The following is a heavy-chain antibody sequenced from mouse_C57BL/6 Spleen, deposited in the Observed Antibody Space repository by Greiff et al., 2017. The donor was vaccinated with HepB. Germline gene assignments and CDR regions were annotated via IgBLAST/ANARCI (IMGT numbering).Heavy chain of an antibody. CDR1: GFTFSDYG. V-gene: IGHV5-17*01. CDR2: ISSGSSTI. J-gene: IGHJ2*01. Sequence: EVKVEESGGGLVKPGGSLKLSCAASGFTFSDYGMHWVRQAPEKGLEWVAYISSGSSTIYYADTVKGRFTISRDNAKNTLFLQMTSLRSEDTAMYYCAREGTGAFDYWGQGTTLTVSS. D-gene: IGHD4-1*01. CDR3: AREGTGAFDY.